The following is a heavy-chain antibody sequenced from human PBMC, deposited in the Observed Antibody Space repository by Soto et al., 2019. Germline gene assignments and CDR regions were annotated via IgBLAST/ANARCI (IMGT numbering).Heavy chain of an antibody. CDR2: IHYSGST. V-gene: IGHV4-59*08. CDR3: ARHGLTVDTSGAFDH. CDR1: GASISGFS. J-gene: IGHJ5*02. D-gene: IGHD5-18*01. Sequence: QVQLQESGPGLVKPSETLSLTCTASGASISGFSWSWVRQPPGTGLEWSGSIHYSGSTTYKPFLKSLVTLSLDTSTSQFPLSLASVTAADTATFYCARHGLTVDTSGAFDHWGQGTQVIVSS.